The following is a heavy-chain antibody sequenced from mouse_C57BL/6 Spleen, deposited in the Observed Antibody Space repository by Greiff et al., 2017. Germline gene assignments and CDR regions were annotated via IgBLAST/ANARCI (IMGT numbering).Heavy chain of an antibody. J-gene: IGHJ2*01. D-gene: IGHD3-2*02. CDR3: TTEGAAQATKDY. V-gene: IGHV14-4*01. Sequence: VQLQQSGAELVRPGASVKLSCTASGFNIKDDYMHWVKQRPEQGLEWIGWIDPENGDTEYASKFQGKATITADTSSNTASLQLSSLTSEDTAVYYCTTEGAAQATKDYWGQGTTLTVSS. CDR2: IDPENGDT. CDR1: GFNIKDDY.